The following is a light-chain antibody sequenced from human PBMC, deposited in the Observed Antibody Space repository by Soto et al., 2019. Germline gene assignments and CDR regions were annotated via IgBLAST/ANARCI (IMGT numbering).Light chain of an antibody. J-gene: IGLJ2*01. V-gene: IGLV2-8*01. Sequence: QSALTQPPSACGSPGQSVTISCTGSRSDIGDSNYVSWYQQHPRKAPKLIISEVINRPSGVPDRFSASKSGNTASLTISGLQAEDEADYYCASKAGSSRHVVFGGGTKLTVL. CDR1: RSDIGDSNY. CDR3: ASKAGSSRHVV. CDR2: EVI.